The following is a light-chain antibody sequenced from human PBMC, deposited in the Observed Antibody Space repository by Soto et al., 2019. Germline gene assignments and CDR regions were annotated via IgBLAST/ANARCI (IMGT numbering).Light chain of an antibody. J-gene: IGKJ2*01. CDR3: QQYSTYSHT. CDR2: RAS. V-gene: IGKV1-5*03. CDR1: QSISNW. Sequence: DIQMTQSPSTLSASVGDRVTITCRASQSISNWLAWYQQKPGKAPKLLIYRASALESGVPSRFSGSGSGTEFTLTICSLQPDDFATYYCQQYSTYSHTFGQGTKLEI.